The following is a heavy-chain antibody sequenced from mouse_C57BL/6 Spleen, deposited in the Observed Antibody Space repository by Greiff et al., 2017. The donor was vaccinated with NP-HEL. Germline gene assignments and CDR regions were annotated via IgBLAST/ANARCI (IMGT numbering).Heavy chain of an antibody. D-gene: IGHD2-4*01. V-gene: IGHV1-7*01. CDR3: APLYYDYGVLY. CDR1: GYTFTSYW. CDR2: INPSSGYT. J-gene: IGHJ2*01. Sequence: VQLQQSGAELAKPGASVKLSCKASGYTFTSYWMHWVKQRPGQGLEWIGYINPSSGYTKYNQKFKDKATLTADKSSSSAYMQLSSMTYEDSTVYYCAPLYYDYGVLYWGHSTTLTVSS.